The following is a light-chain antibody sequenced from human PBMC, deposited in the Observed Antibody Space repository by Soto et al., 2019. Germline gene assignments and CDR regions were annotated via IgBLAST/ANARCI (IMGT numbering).Light chain of an antibody. J-gene: IGLJ1*01. CDR2: EVS. Sequence: QPVLTQPASVSGSPGQSITISCVGTSGDVGGYNYVSWYQQHPGKAPKLMIYEVSKRPSGVPDRFSGSKSGNTASLTVSGLQAEDEADYYCTSYAGSNNFFYVFGTGTKVTVL. V-gene: IGLV2-8*01. CDR3: TSYAGSNNFFYV. CDR1: SGDVGGYNY.